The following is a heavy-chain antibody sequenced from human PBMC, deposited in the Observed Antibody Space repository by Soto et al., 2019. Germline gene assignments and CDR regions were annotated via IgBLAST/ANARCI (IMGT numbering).Heavy chain of an antibody. CDR1: GFAFSSYS. D-gene: IGHD2-2*01. Sequence: EVQLVESGGGLVKPGGSLRLSCAASGFAFSSYSMNWVRQAPGEGLEWASSISSSSSYIYYADSVKGRFTISRDNAKNSLYLPMNNLSPEDTAVYYCATGKDWSSNCCCHWFDPWGQGTLVTVSS. V-gene: IGHV3-21*01. CDR2: ISSSSSYI. CDR3: ATGKDWSSNCCCHWFDP. J-gene: IGHJ5*02.